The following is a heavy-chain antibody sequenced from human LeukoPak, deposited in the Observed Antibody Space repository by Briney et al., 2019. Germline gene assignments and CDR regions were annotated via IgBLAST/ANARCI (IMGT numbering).Heavy chain of an antibody. J-gene: IGHJ6*03. CDR2: IKHDGSEK. D-gene: IGHD5-12*01. Sequence: GGSLRLSCAVSGFTFSTYWMSWVRQAPGKGLEWVANIKHDGSEKYSVDSAKGRFTISRDNAKNSLYLQMKSLRAEDTAVYYCAKGGGYEAQYYYLDVWGKGTTVTISS. CDR1: GFTFSTYW. V-gene: IGHV3-7*01. CDR3: AKGGGYEAQYYYLDV.